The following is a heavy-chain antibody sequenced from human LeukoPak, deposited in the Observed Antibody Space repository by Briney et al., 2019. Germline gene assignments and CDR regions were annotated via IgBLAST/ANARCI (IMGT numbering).Heavy chain of an antibody. CDR1: GFTFSSYS. CDR2: ISSSSSYI. J-gene: IGHJ4*02. CDR3: ARDYAWLANFDY. D-gene: IGHD6-19*01. V-gene: IGHV3-21*01. Sequence: PGGSLRLSCAASGFTFSSYSMNWVRQAPGKGLEWVSSISSSSSYIYYADSVKGRFTISRDNAKNSLYLQMNSLRAEDTAVYYCARDYAWLANFDYWGQGTLVTVSS.